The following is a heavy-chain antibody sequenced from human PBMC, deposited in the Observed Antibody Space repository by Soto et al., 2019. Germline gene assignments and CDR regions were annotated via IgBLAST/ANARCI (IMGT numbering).Heavy chain of an antibody. V-gene: IGHV3-74*01. D-gene: IGHD3-10*01. CDR2: INSDVSRT. CDR3: ARGAGGYYYMDV. Sequence: EVQLVESGGDLVQPGGSLRLSCAASGFTFSNSWVHWVRQVPGKGLMWVSRINSDVSRTNYADSVKGRFTISRDNAKSTLDLQMNSLRAEDTAVYYCARGAGGYYYMDVWGKGTTVTVSS. CDR1: GFTFSNSW. J-gene: IGHJ6*03.